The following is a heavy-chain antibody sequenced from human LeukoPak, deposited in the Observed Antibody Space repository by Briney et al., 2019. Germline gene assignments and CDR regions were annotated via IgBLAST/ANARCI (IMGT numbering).Heavy chain of an antibody. V-gene: IGHV4-59*01. CDR1: GDSISSYY. D-gene: IGHD3-3*01. Sequence: PSETLSLTCTVSGDSISSYYWTWIRQPPGKGLEWIGYIYYSGSTNYNPSLKSRVTISVDTSKNQFSLKLNSVTAADTAVYYCVRVMSGYDTFDLWGQGTMVTVSS. CDR2: IYYSGST. J-gene: IGHJ3*01. CDR3: VRVMSGYDTFDL.